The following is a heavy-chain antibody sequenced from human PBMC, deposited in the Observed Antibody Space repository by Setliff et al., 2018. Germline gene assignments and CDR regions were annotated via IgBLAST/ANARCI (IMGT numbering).Heavy chain of an antibody. CDR2: IKEDGGEQ. CDR1: GFTFSNYY. J-gene: IGHJ6*03. V-gene: IGHV3-7*01. D-gene: IGHD3-3*01. CDR3: AREQTMKWLLYGANYFYYMDV. Sequence: PGGSLRLSCAASGFTFSNYYMTWVRQAPGKGLEWVANIKEDGGEQYYVDSVKGRFTISRDNAKNSLYLQMNSLAAEDTAVYYCAREQTMKWLLYGANYFYYMDVWGKGTTVTVSS.